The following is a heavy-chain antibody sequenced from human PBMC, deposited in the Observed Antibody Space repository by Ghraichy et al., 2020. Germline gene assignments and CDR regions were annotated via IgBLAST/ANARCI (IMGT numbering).Heavy chain of an antibody. CDR2: IYPGDSDT. J-gene: IGHJ4*02. CDR1: GYSFTSYW. D-gene: IGHD2-2*01. CDR3: ARPIPAANGEYYFDY. V-gene: IGHV5-51*01. Sequence: GESLHISCKGSGYSFTSYWIGWVRQMPGKGLEWMGIIYPGDSDTRYSPSFQGQVTISADKSISTAYLQWSSLKASDTAMYYCARPIPAANGEYYFDYWGQGTLVTVSS.